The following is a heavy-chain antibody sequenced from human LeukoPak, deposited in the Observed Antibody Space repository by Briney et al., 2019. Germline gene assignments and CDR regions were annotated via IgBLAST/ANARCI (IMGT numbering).Heavy chain of an antibody. V-gene: IGHV3-48*04. CDR2: ISSSSSTI. CDR1: GFTFSSYA. CDR3: AGYGDYGGFDY. D-gene: IGHD4-17*01. Sequence: GGSLRLSCAASGFTFSSYAMSWVRQAPGKGLEWVSYISSSSSTIYYADSLKGRFTISRDNAKNSLYLQMNSLRAEDTAVYYCAGYGDYGGFDYWGQGTLVTVS. J-gene: IGHJ4*02.